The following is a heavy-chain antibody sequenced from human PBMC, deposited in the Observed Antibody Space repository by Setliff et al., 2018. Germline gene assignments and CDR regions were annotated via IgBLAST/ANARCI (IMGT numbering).Heavy chain of an antibody. J-gene: IGHJ4*02. CDR1: GYSFSDYD. V-gene: IGHV1-8*01. D-gene: IGHD3-3*01. CDR3: ARAQSWSGGPYYFDN. CDR2: MNAHSGNS. Sequence: ASVKVSCKASGYSFSDYDINWVRQAPGQGLEWMGWMNAHSGNSGCAQKFQGRVTMTRDTSISTAYMELNSLQYEDTAVYYCARAQSWSGGPYYFDNWGQGTLVTAPQ.